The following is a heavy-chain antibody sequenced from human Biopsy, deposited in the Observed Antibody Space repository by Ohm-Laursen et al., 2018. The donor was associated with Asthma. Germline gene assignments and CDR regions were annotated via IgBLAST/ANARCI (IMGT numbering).Heavy chain of an antibody. CDR3: ARVGYISIAAADY. V-gene: IGHV4-34*01. D-gene: IGHD6-13*01. CDR1: GVSLSGYY. CDR2: INHSGRT. Sequence: GTLSLTCGVSGVSLSGYYWNWIRQPPGRGLEWIGEINHSGRTTYSPSLNSRVTISVDTSKNQFSLRLSSVTAADTAVYYCARVGYISIAAADYWGQGTLVTVSS. J-gene: IGHJ4*02.